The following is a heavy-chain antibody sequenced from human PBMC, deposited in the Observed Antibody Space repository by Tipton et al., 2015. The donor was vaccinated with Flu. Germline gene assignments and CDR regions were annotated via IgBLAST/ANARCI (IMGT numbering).Heavy chain of an antibody. CDR1: GGSISSGSYY. D-gene: IGHD2-15*01. J-gene: IGHJ3*02. V-gene: IGHV4-61*02. Sequence: TLSLTCTVSGGSISSGSYYWSWIRQPAGKGLEWIGRIYTSGSTNYNPSLKSRVTISVDTSKNQLSLQLSSVTAADTAVYYCARARRRWMVEGAFDIWGQGTMVTVSS. CDR2: IYTSGST. CDR3: ARARRRWMVEGAFDI.